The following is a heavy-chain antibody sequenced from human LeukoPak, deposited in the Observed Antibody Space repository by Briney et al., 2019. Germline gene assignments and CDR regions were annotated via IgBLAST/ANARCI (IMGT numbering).Heavy chain of an antibody. CDR1: GGSISSSSYY. D-gene: IGHD6-13*01. CDR2: ITHSGIP. CDR3: TSLYSSNWYLGDY. J-gene: IGHJ4*02. Sequence: PSETLSLTCTVSGGSISSSSYYWGWIRQPPGKGLEWIGSITHSGIPYYSPSLRSRVTISLDASKNQFSLKLTSVTAADTAVYYCTSLYSSNWYLGDYWGQGALVTVSS. V-gene: IGHV4-39*07.